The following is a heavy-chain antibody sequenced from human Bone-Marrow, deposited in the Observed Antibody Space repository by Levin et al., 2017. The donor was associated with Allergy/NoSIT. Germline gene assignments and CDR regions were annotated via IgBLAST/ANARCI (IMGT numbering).Heavy chain of an antibody. V-gene: IGHV3-21*01. CDR3: ARDQDGFGEFDDY. Sequence: GGSLRLSCAASGFTFSSYSMNWVRQAPGKGLEWVSSISSSSSYIYYADSVKGRFTISRDNAKNSLYLQMNSLRAEDTAVYYCARDQDGFGEFDDYWGQGTLVTVSS. CDR1: GFTFSSYS. D-gene: IGHD3-10*01. CDR2: ISSSSSYI. J-gene: IGHJ4*02.